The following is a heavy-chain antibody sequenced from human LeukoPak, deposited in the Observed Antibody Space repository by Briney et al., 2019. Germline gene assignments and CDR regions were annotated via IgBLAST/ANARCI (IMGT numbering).Heavy chain of an antibody. J-gene: IGHJ4*02. V-gene: IGHV1-69*05. CDR1: GGTFSSYA. D-gene: IGHD3-3*01. CDR3: ARDLGGITIFGVVPRDY. Sequence: GASVKVSCKASGGTFSSYAISWVRQAPGQGLEWMGGIIPIFGTANYAQKFQGRVTITTDESTSTAYMELSSLRSEDTAVYYCARDLGGITIFGVVPRDYWGQGTLVTVSS. CDR2: IIPIFGTA.